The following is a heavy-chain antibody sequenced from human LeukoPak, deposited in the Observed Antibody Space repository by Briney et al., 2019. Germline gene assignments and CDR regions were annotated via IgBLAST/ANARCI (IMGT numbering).Heavy chain of an antibody. J-gene: IGHJ4*02. CDR2: IWYDGSNK. CDR1: GFTFSSYG. D-gene: IGHD3-9*01. V-gene: IGHV3-33*01. Sequence: PGGSLRLSCAASGFTFSSYGMHWVRQAPGKGLEWVAVIWYDGSNKYYADSVKGRFTISRDNSKNTLYLQMNSLRAEDTAVYYCARDRVNDYDILTGNLVDYWGQGTLVTVSS. CDR3: ARDRVNDYDILTGNLVDY.